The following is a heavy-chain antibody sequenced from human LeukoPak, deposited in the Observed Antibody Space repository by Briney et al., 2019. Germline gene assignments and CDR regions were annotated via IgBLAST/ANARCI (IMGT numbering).Heavy chain of an antibody. Sequence: GASVKFSCKASGYTFTGYYMHWVRQAPGQGLEWMGWINPNRGGTNYAQKFQGRVTMTRDTSISTVYMELSRLRSDDTAVYYCATMGIVLMVYASDDAFDIWGQGTMVTVSS. J-gene: IGHJ3*02. D-gene: IGHD2-8*01. CDR2: INPNRGGT. CDR1: GYTFTGYY. V-gene: IGHV1-2*02. CDR3: ATMGIVLMVYASDDAFDI.